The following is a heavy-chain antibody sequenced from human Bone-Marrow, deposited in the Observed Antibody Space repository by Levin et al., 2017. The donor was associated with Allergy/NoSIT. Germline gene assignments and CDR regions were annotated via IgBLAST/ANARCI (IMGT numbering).Heavy chain of an antibody. Sequence: SQTLSLTCGVSNYSIRSGFYWGWIRQPPGKGLEWIGNIDQSGNTYYNPSLKSRVTISVDTSKNQFSLRLTSVTAADTAVYYCARTLGYCSGDGCYYYFDYWGQGTLVTVSS. J-gene: IGHJ4*02. D-gene: IGHD2-15*01. CDR3: ARTLGYCSGDGCYYYFDY. CDR2: IDQSGNT. V-gene: IGHV4-38-2*01. CDR1: NYSIRSGFY.